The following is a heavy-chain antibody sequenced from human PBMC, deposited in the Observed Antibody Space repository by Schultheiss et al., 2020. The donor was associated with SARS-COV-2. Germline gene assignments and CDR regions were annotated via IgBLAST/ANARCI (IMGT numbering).Heavy chain of an antibody. J-gene: IGHJ4*02. CDR2: IDWDDDK. D-gene: IGHD4-23*01. CDR3: ARGSGGKDFFDY. Sequence: SGPTLVKPTQTLTLTCTVSGFSLSTPEMRVSWIRQPPGKALEWLGRIDWDDDKFYNISLKSRLTISKDTSKNQVVLSMTNMDPVDTATYYCARGSGGKDFFDYWGQGTLVTVSS. V-gene: IGHV2-70*04. CDR1: GFSLSTPEMR.